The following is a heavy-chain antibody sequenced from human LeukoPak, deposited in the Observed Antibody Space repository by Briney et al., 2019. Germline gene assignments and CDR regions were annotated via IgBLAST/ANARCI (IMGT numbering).Heavy chain of an antibody. CDR1: GYSFTSCD. D-gene: IGHD6-13*01. CDR3: ARDMRGAAAADDAFDI. V-gene: IGHV1-8*01. Sequence: ASVKVSCKASGYSFTSCDINWVRQASGQGLEWMRWMNPHSGHTGYAQNFQGRVSITRDTSISTAYMELSSLTSEDTAVYFCARDMRGAAAADDAFDIWGQGTMLTVSS. J-gene: IGHJ3*02. CDR2: MNPHSGHT.